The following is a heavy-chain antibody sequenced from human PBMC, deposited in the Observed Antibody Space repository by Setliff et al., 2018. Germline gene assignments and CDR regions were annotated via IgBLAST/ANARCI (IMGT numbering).Heavy chain of an antibody. D-gene: IGHD3-10*01. CDR2: INPNSGGT. CDR3: AKARLYYYGSGSYGYYYYMDV. Sequence: ASVKVSCKASGYTFTGYYMHWVRQAPGQGLEWMGWINPNSGGTNYAQKFQGRVTMTRDTSISTAYMELSRLRSDDTAVYYCAKARLYYYGSGSYGYYYYMDVWGKGTTVTVS. J-gene: IGHJ6*03. V-gene: IGHV1-2*02. CDR1: GYTFTGYY.